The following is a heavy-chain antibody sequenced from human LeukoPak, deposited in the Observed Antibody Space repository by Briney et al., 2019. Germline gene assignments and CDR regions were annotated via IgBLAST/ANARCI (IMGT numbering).Heavy chain of an antibody. CDR1: GFTFSSYA. J-gene: IGHJ4*02. D-gene: IGHD2-15*01. CDR3: AKGRAVEVVAAFNY. CDR2: ISGSGAST. V-gene: IGHV3-23*01. Sequence: GGSLRLSCAASGFTFSSYAMSWVRQAPGKGLEWVSAISGSGASTYYADSGKGRFTTTRDNSKNTLYLQMNSLRAEDTAVYYCAKGRAVEVVAAFNYWGQGTVVTVSS.